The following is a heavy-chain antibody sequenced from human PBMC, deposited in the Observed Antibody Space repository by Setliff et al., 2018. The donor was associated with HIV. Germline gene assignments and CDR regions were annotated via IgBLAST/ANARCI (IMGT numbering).Heavy chain of an antibody. CDR2: MYFSGDA. CDR1: GASISSHY. D-gene: IGHD3-10*01. V-gene: IGHV4-59*11. J-gene: IGHJ6*02. CDR3: AKVETKVRGATYGMDV. Sequence: TLSLTCSVSGASISSHYWNWIRQAPGKGLEWIGTMYFSGDARNNPSLKSRVTISLDTSKNQLSLNLTSVTAADTAVYYCAKVETKVRGATYGMDVWGQGTTVTVSS.